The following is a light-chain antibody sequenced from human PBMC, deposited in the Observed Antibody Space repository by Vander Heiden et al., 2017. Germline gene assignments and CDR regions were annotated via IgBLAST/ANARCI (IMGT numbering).Light chain of an antibody. Sequence: DIVLTQSPDSLAVSLGERATLNCKYSQSGLSSFNSKNHLAWFRQKPRQPPELLIYWASTRESGVPDRFSGSGSGTDFTLTISNMQAEDVAVYYWDQHSTKTFGQGTKVEIK. CDR3: DQHSTKT. CDR1: QSGLSSFNSKNH. V-gene: IGKV4-1*01. CDR2: WAS. J-gene: IGKJ1*01.